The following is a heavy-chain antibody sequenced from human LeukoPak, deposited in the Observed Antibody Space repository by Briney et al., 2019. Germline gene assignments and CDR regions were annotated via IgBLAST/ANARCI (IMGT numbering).Heavy chain of an antibody. CDR2: ISSSGSTI. J-gene: IGHJ3*02. CDR1: GFTFSDYY. CDR3: ARDLTMMSAFDI. D-gene: IGHD3-22*01. Sequence: GGSLRLSCAASGFTFSDYYMSWIRQARGKGLEWVSYISSSGSTIYYADSVKGRFTISRDNAKNSLYLQMNSLRAEDTAVYYCARDLTMMSAFDIWGQGTMVTVSS. V-gene: IGHV3-11*01.